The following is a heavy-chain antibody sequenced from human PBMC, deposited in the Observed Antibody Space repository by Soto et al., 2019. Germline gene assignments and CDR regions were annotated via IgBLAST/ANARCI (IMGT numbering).Heavy chain of an antibody. V-gene: IGHV4-4*02. CDR1: SGSISSSNW. D-gene: IGHD5-12*01. Sequence: QVQLQESGPGLVKPSGTLSLTCAVSSGSISSSNWWSWVRQPPGKGLEWIGEIYHSGSTNYNPSLKRRVPRSVDKSKNQFSLKLSSVTAADTAVYYCARGGEYSGYFGAFDYWGQGTLVTVSS. CDR3: ARGGEYSGYFGAFDY. J-gene: IGHJ4*02. CDR2: IYHSGST.